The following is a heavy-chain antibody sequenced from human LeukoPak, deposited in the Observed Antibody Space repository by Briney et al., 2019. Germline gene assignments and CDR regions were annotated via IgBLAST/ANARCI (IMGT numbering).Heavy chain of an antibody. Sequence: SETLSLTCAVYGGSFSGYSWSWIRQPPGKGLEWIGEIDHSGSTNYNPSLKSRVTISVDTSKNQFSLKLSSVTAADTAVYYCARIVSLYSSGWSYYFDYWGQGTLVTVSS. V-gene: IGHV4-34*01. D-gene: IGHD6-19*01. CDR2: IDHSGST. CDR3: ARIVSLYSSGWSYYFDY. J-gene: IGHJ4*02. CDR1: GGSFSGYS.